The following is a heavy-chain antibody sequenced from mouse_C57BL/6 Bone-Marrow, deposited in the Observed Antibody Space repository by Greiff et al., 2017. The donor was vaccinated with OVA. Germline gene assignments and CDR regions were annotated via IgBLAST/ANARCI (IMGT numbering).Heavy chain of an antibody. CDR2: IRNKANGYTT. Sequence: EVNVVESGGGLVQPGGSLSLSCAASGFTFTDYYMSWVRQPPGKALEWLGFIRNKANGYTTEYSASVKGRFTISRDNSQSILYLQMNALRAEDSATYYCARSSFYYYGSSYNWYFDVWGTGTTVTVSS. CDR1: GFTFTDYY. CDR3: ARSSFYYYGSSYNWYFDV. V-gene: IGHV7-3*01. J-gene: IGHJ1*03. D-gene: IGHD1-1*01.